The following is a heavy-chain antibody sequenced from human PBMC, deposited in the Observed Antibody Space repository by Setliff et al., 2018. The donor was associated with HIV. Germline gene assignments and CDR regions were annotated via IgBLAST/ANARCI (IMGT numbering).Heavy chain of an antibody. CDR1: GITFSGYS. V-gene: IGHV3-21*01. CDR3: ARVMWYSSNRHYYYYMDV. CDR2: ISSSSSYI. J-gene: IGHJ6*03. Sequence: PGGSLRLSCAASGITFSGYSMSWVRQAPGKGLEWVSSISSSSSYIYYADSVKGRFTISRDNSKNTLYLQMNSLRAEDTAVYYCARVMWYSSNRHYYYYMDVWGKGTTVTVSS. D-gene: IGHD6-13*01.